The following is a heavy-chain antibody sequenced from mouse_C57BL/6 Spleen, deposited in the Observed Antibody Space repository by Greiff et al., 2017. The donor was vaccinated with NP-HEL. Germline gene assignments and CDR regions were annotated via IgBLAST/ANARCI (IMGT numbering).Heavy chain of an antibody. Sequence: VQLQQSGPELVKPGASVKISCKASGYAFSSSWMNWVKQRPGKGLEWIGRIYPGDGDTNYNGKFKGKATLTADKSSSTAYMQLSSLTSEDSAVYFCAGGWFDYWGQGTTLTVSS. V-gene: IGHV1-82*01. J-gene: IGHJ2*01. CDR3: AGGWFDY. D-gene: IGHD1-1*02. CDR1: GYAFSSSW. CDR2: IYPGDGDT.